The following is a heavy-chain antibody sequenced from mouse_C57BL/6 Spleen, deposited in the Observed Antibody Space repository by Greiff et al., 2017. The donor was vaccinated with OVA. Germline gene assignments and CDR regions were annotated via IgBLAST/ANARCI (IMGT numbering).Heavy chain of an antibody. J-gene: IGHJ2*01. CDR1: GFTFSSYA. CDR2: ISDGGSYT. D-gene: IGHD1-1*01. Sequence: EVKLMESGGGLVKPGGSLTLSCAASGFTFSSYAMSWVRQTPEKRLEWVATISDGGSYTYYPDNVKGRFPISRDNAKNNLYLQMSHLKSEDTAMYYCARAYYGSSPDYWGQGTTLTVSS. CDR3: ARAYYGSSPDY. V-gene: IGHV5-4*03.